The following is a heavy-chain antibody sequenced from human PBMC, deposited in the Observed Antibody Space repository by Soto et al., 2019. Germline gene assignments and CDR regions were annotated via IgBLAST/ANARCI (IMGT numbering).Heavy chain of an antibody. CDR2: IIPMFGKA. CDR1: GGTFSRYA. CDR3: ARGFPYSNYFDY. Sequence: ASVKVSCKASGGTFSRYAISWVRQAPGQGLEWMGGIIPMFGKANYAQKFQGRVTITADESTRTGYMELSSVTAADTAVYYCARGFPYSNYFDYWGQGTLVTVSS. D-gene: IGHD4-4*01. V-gene: IGHV1-69*13. J-gene: IGHJ4*02.